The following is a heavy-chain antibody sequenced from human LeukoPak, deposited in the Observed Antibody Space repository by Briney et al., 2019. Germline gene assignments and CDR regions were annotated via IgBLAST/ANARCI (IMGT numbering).Heavy chain of an antibody. Sequence: ASVKVSCKASGYTSTSYYMHWVRQAPGQGLEWMGIINPSGGSTSYAQKFQGRVTMTRDTSTSTVYMELSSLRSEDTAVYYCARDHSSSWYGLGPLLNFDYWGQGTLVTVSS. J-gene: IGHJ4*02. CDR3: ARDHSSSWYGLGPLLNFDY. CDR2: INPSGGST. V-gene: IGHV1-46*01. CDR1: GYTSTSYY. D-gene: IGHD6-13*01.